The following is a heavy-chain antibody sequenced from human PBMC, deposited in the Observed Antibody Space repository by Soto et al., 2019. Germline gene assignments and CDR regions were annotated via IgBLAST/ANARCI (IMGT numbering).Heavy chain of an antibody. D-gene: IGHD3-10*02. J-gene: IGHJ4*02. V-gene: IGHV1-69*02. CDR3: ASSDCSGSYPFDY. Sequence: QVQLVQSGAEVKKPGSSVKVSCKASGGTFSSYTISWVRQAPGQGLEWMGRIIPILGIANYAQKFQGRVTITADKSTSTAYMELSSLRSEDTAVYYCASSDCSGSYPFDYWGQGTLVTVSS. CDR1: GGTFSSYT. CDR2: IIPILGIA.